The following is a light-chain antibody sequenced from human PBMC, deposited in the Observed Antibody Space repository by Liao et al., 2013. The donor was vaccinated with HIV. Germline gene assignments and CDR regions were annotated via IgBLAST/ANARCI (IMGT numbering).Light chain of an antibody. J-gene: IGLJ3*02. Sequence: SYELTQPPSVSVAPGETARIACGGGPHWRVKVVQWSQQKPGQAPILVIYHDRDRPSGIPGRFSGSNSGNTATLTITRVEAGDEADYFCQVWDMNSDHWVFGGGTKLTVL. CDR1: HWRVKV. CDR3: QVWDMNSDHWV. V-gene: IGLV3-21*01. CDR2: HDR.